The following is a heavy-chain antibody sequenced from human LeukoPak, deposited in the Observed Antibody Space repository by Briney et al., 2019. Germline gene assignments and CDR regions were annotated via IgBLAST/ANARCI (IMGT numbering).Heavy chain of an antibody. V-gene: IGHV3-7*03. D-gene: IGHD4-17*01. Sequence: GGSLRLSCAASGFTFSSYWMSWVRQAPGKGLEWVANIKQDGSEKYYVDSVKGRFTISRDNAKNSLYLQMNSLRAEDTAVYYCAKGGVVGDYTVRYYFDYWGQGTLVTVSS. J-gene: IGHJ4*02. CDR3: AKGGVVGDYTVRYYFDY. CDR2: IKQDGSEK. CDR1: GFTFSSYW.